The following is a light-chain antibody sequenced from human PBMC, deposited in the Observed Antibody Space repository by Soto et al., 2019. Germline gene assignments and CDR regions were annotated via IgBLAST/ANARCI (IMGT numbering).Light chain of an antibody. J-gene: IGKJ1*01. Sequence: EIVLTQSPGTLPLSPGERATLSCRASQSVSSYYLAWYQQKPGQAPRLLIYGASSRATGIPDRFSGSGSGTDFTLTISRLEAEDFAVYYCQEYGSSRTFGQGTKVEIK. CDR1: QSVSSYY. CDR2: GAS. V-gene: IGKV3-20*01. CDR3: QEYGSSRT.